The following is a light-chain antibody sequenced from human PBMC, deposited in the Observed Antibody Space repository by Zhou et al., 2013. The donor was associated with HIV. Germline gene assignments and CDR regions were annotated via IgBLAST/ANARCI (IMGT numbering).Light chain of an antibody. V-gene: IGKV1-39*01. CDR1: QTIRNY. CDR2: SAS. CDR3: QQSYSFPYT. J-gene: IGKJ2*01. Sequence: DIQMTQSPSSLSASVGDRVIIACRASQTIRNYLNWYQQKPGKAPHLLIYSASNLQSGVPSRFSGSGSGTDFTLTISSLQPEDFATYYCQQSYSFPYTFGQGTKLEIK.